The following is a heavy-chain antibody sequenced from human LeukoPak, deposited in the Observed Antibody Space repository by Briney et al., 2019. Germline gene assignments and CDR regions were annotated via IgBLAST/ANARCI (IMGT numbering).Heavy chain of an antibody. V-gene: IGHV3-21*01. CDR2: ISSSSSYI. Sequence: GGSLRLSCAASGFTFSSYSMNWVRQAPGKGLEWVSSISSSSSYIYYADSVKGRFTISRDNAKNSLYLQMNSLRAEDTTVYYCARDRRLYYYGSGIKTTWGQGTLVTVSS. CDR1: GFTFSSYS. J-gene: IGHJ4*02. CDR3: ARDRRLYYYGSGIKTT. D-gene: IGHD3-10*01.